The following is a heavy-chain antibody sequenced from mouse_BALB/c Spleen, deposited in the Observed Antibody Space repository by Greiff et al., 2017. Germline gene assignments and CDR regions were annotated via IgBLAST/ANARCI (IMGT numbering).Heavy chain of an antibody. J-gene: IGHJ4*01. V-gene: IGHV5-12-2*01. CDR2: ISNGGGST. Sequence: EVQGVESGGGLVQPGGSLKLSCAASGFTFSSYTMSWVRQTPEKRLEWVAYISNGGGSTYYPDTVKGRFTISRDNAKNTLYLQMSSLKSEDTAMYYCARLTTGVRGYYAMDYWGQGTSVTVSS. CDR3: ARLTTGVRGYYAMDY. CDR1: GFTFSSYT. D-gene: IGHD1-1*01.